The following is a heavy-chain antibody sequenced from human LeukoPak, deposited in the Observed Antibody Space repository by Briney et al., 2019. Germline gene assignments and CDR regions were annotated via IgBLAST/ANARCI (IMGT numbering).Heavy chain of an antibody. CDR2: IYSGGGT. J-gene: IGHJ3*02. CDR1: GFTVSSNY. CDR3: AREMSPADAFDI. Sequence: GGSLRLSCAASGFTVSSNYMSWVRQAPGKGLEWVSVIYSGGGTYYADSVKGRFTISRDNSKNSLYLQMNSLRAEDTAVYYCAREMSPADAFDIWGQGTMVTVSS. D-gene: IGHD2-2*01. V-gene: IGHV3-66*01.